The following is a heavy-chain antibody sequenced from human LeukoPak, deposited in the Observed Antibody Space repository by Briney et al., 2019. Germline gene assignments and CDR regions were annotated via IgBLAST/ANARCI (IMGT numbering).Heavy chain of an antibody. Sequence: PSETLSLTCTVSGGSISSGGYYCTWIRQHPGKGLEWIGDIYYSGSTYYNPSLKSRVTISIDTSKNQFSLELRSVTAADTAVYYCARGGIFVVVPPGDYGTDVWPQGTTLTFSS. CDR3: ARGGIFVVVPPGDYGTDV. CDR1: GGSISSGGYY. D-gene: IGHD3-3*02. J-gene: IGHJ6*02. V-gene: IGHV4-31*03. CDR2: IYYSGST.